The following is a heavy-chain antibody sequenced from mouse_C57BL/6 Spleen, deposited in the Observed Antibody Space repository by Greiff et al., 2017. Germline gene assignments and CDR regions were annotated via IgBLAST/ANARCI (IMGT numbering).Heavy chain of an antibody. CDR2: ISGGGGNT. CDR3: ARAGNYYGSIPFDY. Sequence: EVMLVESGGGLVKPGGSLKLSCAASGFTFSSYTMSWVRQTPEKRLEWVATISGGGGNTYYPDSVKGRFTISRDNAKNTLYLQMSSLRSEDTALYYCARAGNYYGSIPFDYWGQGTTLTVSS. CDR1: GFTFSSYT. J-gene: IGHJ2*01. D-gene: IGHD1-1*01. V-gene: IGHV5-9*01.